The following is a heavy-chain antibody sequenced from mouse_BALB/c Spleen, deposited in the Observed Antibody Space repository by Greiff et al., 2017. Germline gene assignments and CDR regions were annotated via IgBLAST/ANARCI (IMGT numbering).Heavy chain of an antibody. V-gene: IGHV1-87*01. CDR3: ASPRDGTYSWLAY. CDR2: IYPGDGDT. D-gene: IGHD2-13*01. CDR1: GYTFTSYW. Sequence: VQLQQSGAELARPGASVKLSCKASGYTFTSYWMQWVKQRPGQGLEWIGAIYPGDGDTRYTQKFKGKATLTADKSSCTAYMQLSSLASEDSAVYCCASPRDGTYSWLAYWGQGALVTVAA. J-gene: IGHJ3*01.